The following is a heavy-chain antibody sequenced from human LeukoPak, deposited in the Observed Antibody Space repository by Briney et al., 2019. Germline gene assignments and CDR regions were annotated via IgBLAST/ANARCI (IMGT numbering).Heavy chain of an antibody. CDR3: ARDTAFAYYGGRFDY. Sequence: ASVKVSCKASGGTFSSYAISWVRQAPGQGLEWMGGIIPIFGTANYAQKFQGRVTITADGSTSTAYMELSSLRSEDTAVYYCARDTAFAYYGGRFDYWGQGTLVTVSS. V-gene: IGHV1-69*13. J-gene: IGHJ4*02. CDR2: IIPIFGTA. CDR1: GGTFSSYA. D-gene: IGHD4-23*01.